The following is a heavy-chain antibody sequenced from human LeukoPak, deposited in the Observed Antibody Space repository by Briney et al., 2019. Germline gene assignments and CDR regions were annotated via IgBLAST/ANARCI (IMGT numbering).Heavy chain of an antibody. D-gene: IGHD5-18*01. CDR3: ARGLPMDIAMGNVDY. CDR1: GGTFSSYA. Sequence: ASVKVSCKASGGTFSSYAISWVRQAPGQGLEWMGGIVPIFETATYAQKFQGRVTITADEATSTAYMELSSLRSEDTAVYYCARGLPMDIAMGNVDYWGQGTLVTVSS. V-gene: IGHV1-69*13. CDR2: IVPIFETA. J-gene: IGHJ4*02.